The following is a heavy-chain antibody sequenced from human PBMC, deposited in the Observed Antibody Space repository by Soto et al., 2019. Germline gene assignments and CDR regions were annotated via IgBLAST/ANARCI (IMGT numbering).Heavy chain of an antibody. V-gene: IGHV4-59*12. CDR3: ARVRKVVRTKNWFDP. Sequence: SGTLSLTCTVSGGSISSYYWSWIRQPPGKGLEWIGYIYYSGSTNYNPSLKSRVTISVDTSKNQFSLKLSSVTAADTAVYYCARVRKVVRTKNWFDPWGQGTLVTVSP. CDR2: IYYSGST. J-gene: IGHJ5*02. D-gene: IGHD3-22*01. CDR1: GGSISSYY.